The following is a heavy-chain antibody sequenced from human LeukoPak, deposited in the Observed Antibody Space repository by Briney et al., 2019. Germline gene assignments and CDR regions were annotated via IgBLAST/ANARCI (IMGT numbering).Heavy chain of an antibody. V-gene: IGHV3-7*01. D-gene: IGHD5-24*01. CDR3: TRSRRDGNDY. Sequence: PGGSLSLSCAASGFTFSNYWMSWVRQAPGKGLEWVANIKEDGSEKYYVDSVKGRFTISRDNAKRSLDLQVNSLRAEDTAVYYCTRSRRDGNDYWGQGTLVTVSS. J-gene: IGHJ4*02. CDR2: IKEDGSEK. CDR1: GFTFSNYW.